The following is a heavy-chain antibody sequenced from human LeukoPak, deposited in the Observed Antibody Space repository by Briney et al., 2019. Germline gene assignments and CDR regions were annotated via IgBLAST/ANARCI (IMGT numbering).Heavy chain of an antibody. D-gene: IGHD3-10*01. J-gene: IGHJ3*02. CDR1: GFTFSIYG. Sequence: GGSLRLSCAASGFTFSIYGMHWVRQAPGKGLEWVAVISYDGSNEYYADSVKGRFTISRDNSKNTLYLQMNSLRAEDTAVYYCAKPLWFGTPRAFDIWGQGTMVTVSS. CDR3: AKPLWFGTPRAFDI. V-gene: IGHV3-30*18. CDR2: ISYDGSNE.